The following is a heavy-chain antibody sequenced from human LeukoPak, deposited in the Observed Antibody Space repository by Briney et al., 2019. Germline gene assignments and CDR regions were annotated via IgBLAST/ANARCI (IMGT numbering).Heavy chain of an antibody. D-gene: IGHD5-24*01. CDR3: ARGTKDGYNGDYYYFMDV. V-gene: IGHV4-59*01. Sequence: SETLSLTCTVSGGSISSYYWSWIRQPPGKGLEWIGYIYYSGSTNYNPSLKSRVTISVDTSKNQFSLKLSSVTAAHTAVYYCARGTKDGYNGDYYYFMDVWGKGTTVTVSS. CDR2: IYYSGST. CDR1: GGSISSYY. J-gene: IGHJ6*03.